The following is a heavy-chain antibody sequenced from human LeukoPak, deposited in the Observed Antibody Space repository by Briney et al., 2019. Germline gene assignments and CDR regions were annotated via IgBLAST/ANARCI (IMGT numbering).Heavy chain of an antibody. D-gene: IGHD6-13*01. CDR2: IYYSGRT. Sequence: SETLSLTCTVSGGSISSSTSYWGWICQPPGKGLEWIGSIYYSGRTYYNPSLKSRLTISVDTSKNQFSLKLSSVTAADTAVYYCARHPGITAAGTGFDIWGQGTMVTVSS. CDR1: GGSISSSTSY. J-gene: IGHJ3*02. V-gene: IGHV4-39*01. CDR3: ARHPGITAAGTGFDI.